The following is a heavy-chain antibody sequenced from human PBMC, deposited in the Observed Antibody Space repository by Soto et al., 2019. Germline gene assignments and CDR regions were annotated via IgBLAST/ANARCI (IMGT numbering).Heavy chain of an antibody. Sequence: QVQLVESGGGLVKPGGSLRLSCAASGFTFSDYYMSWIRQAPGKGLEWVSYISSSGTTIYYADSVKGRFTISRDNAKNSRDLQMNSLRAEDTAVYYCARDKEVGDNARDAFYIWGQGTMVTVSS. CDR1: GFTFSDYY. J-gene: IGHJ3*02. D-gene: IGHD1-26*01. V-gene: IGHV3-11*01. CDR3: ARDKEVGDNARDAFYI. CDR2: ISSSGTTI.